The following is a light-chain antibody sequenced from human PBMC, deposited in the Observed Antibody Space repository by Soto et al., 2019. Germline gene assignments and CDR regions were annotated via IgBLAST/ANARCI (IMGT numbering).Light chain of an antibody. V-gene: IGLV6-57*04. Sequence: NFMLTQPLSVSESPGKTVTFSCTRSSGSIAGYYVQWYQQRPGSAPTTVIYEDTQRPSGVPDRFSGSIDSSSNSASLTISGLKTEDEADYYCQCYDSSNVVVGGGTKLTV. J-gene: IGLJ2*01. CDR3: QCYDSSNVV. CDR2: EDT. CDR1: SGSIAGYY.